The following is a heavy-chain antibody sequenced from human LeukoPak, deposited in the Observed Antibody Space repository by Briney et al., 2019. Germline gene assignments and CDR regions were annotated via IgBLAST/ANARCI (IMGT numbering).Heavy chain of an antibody. V-gene: IGHV4-39*01. J-gene: IGHJ6*02. CDR3: ARHSPPYYGSGSYMDV. CDR2: MYCSGTT. Sequence: PSETLSLTCAVSGGSISTSTYYWGWIRQTPVKGLEWIGSMYCSGTTYLDPSLKSRLTLSVDTSKNQFSLKRRAVTAADTAVYNCARHSPPYYGSGSYMDVWGQGTTVT. D-gene: IGHD3-10*01. CDR1: GGSISTSTYY.